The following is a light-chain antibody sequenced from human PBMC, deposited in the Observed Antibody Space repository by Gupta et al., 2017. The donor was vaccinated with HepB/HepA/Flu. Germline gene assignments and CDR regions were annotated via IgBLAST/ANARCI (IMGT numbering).Light chain of an antibody. J-gene: IGKJ3*01. V-gene: IGKV2-28*01. Sequence: DIVMTQSPLSLPVTPGEPASISCRSSQSLLHSNGYNYLDWYLQKPGQSPQLLIYLGSNRASGVPDRFSGSGSGTDFTLKSSRGEAEDVGVYYGMQALQTVTFGHGTKVDIK. CDR3: MQALQTVT. CDR2: LGS. CDR1: QSLLHSNGYNY.